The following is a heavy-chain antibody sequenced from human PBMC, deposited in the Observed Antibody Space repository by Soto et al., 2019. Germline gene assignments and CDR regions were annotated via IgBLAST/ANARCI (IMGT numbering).Heavy chain of an antibody. CDR3: ARGRYNWNY. V-gene: IGHV4-34*01. CDR1: GGSFSGYY. Sequence: PPETLSLTCAVYGGSFSGYYWSWIRQPPGKGLEWIGEINHSGSTNYNPSLKSRVTISVDTSKNQFSLKLSSVTAADTAVYYCARGRYNWNYWGQGTLVTVSS. CDR2: INHSGST. J-gene: IGHJ4*02. D-gene: IGHD1-20*01.